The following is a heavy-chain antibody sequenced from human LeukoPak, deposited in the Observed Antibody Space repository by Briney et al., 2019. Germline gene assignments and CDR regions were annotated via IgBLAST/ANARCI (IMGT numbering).Heavy chain of an antibody. CDR3: ARGYCSSTSCYCHDY. Sequence: ASVKVSCKASGYTFTGYYMHWVRQAPGQGLEWMGWINPNSGGTNYAQKFQGWVTMTRDTSISTAYMELSSLRSEDTAVYYCARGYCSSTSCYCHDYWGQGTLVTVSS. J-gene: IGHJ4*02. D-gene: IGHD2-2*01. CDR1: GYTFTGYY. CDR2: INPNSGGT. V-gene: IGHV1-2*04.